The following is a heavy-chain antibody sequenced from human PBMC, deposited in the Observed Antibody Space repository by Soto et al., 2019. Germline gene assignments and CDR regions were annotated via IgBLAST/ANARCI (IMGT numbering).Heavy chain of an antibody. CDR2: FIPVFGTT. CDR1: GGPFSNYA. V-gene: IGHV1-69*13. D-gene: IGHD6-6*01. J-gene: IGHJ4*02. CDR3: ARSIGSSSFYFDF. Sequence: GASVKVCCKACGGPFSNYAISLVRQAPGQGLEWMGGFIPVFGTTNYAQKFQGRVTIIADASTNTAYMELNSLRSEDTAIYYCARSIGSSSFYFDFWGQGTMVTVSS.